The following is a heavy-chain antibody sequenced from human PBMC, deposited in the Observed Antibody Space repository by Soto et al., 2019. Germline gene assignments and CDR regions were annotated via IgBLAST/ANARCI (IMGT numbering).Heavy chain of an antibody. D-gene: IGHD3-10*01. V-gene: IGHV4-59*08. CDR3: ARQIRVLWFGELKYYYYYYMDV. J-gene: IGHJ6*03. Sequence: SETLSLTCTVSGGSISSYYWSWIRQPPGKGLEWIGYIYYSGSTNYNPSLKSRVTISVDTSKDQFSLKLSSVTAADTAVYYCARQIRVLWFGELKYYYYYYMDVWGKGTTVTVSS. CDR1: GGSISSYY. CDR2: IYYSGST.